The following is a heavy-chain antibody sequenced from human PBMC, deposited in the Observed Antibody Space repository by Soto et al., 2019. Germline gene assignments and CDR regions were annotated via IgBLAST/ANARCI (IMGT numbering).Heavy chain of an antibody. V-gene: IGHV3-74*01. CDR2: ISSDGSTT. CDR3: ARDLRPTDY. CDR1: GFTFSTFW. J-gene: IGHJ4*02. Sequence: EVQLVESGGGLVQPGGSLRLSCVASGFTFSTFWMHWVRQTPGKGLVWVSRISSDGSTTHYADSVKGRFTISRDNAKDTLYLQMNGLRAEDTAVYYCARDLRPTDYWGQGTLVTVSS. D-gene: IGHD6-6*01.